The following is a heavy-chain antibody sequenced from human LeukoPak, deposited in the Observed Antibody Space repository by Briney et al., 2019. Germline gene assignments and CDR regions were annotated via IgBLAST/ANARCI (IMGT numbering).Heavy chain of an antibody. CDR3: AKENYGNHFFDY. V-gene: IGHV3-30*04. CDR2: ISYDGSNT. J-gene: IGHJ4*02. Sequence: GGSLRLSCAASGFSFSYHSLHWVRQAPGRGLEWVSFISYDGSNTYYADSVKGRFTISRDNSKYTLYLQLNSLRAEDTAVYYCAKENYGNHFFDYWGQGTLVTVSS. D-gene: IGHD4-17*01. CDR1: GFSFSYHS.